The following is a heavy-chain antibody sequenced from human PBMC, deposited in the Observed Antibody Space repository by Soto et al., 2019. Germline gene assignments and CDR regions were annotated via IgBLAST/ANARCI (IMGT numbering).Heavy chain of an antibody. CDR1: GFTFSSYS. Sequence: GGSLRLSCAASGFTFSSYSMNWVRQAPGKGLEWVSSISSSSSYIYYADSVKGRFTISRDNAKNSLYLQMNSLRAEDTAVYYCATTSFMIRRGNDYWGQGTLVTVSS. CDR3: ATTSFMIRRGNDY. V-gene: IGHV3-21*01. J-gene: IGHJ4*02. D-gene: IGHD2-2*01. CDR2: ISSSSSYI.